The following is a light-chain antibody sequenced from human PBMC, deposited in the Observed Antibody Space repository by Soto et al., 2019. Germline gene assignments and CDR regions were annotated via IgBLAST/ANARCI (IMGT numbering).Light chain of an antibody. Sequence: QSALTQPRSVSGSPGQSVTIYCTGTSSDVGGYNYVSWYQQHPGKAPKLILYDVSKRPSGVPDRFSGSKSGNTASLTISGLQAEDEADYYCCSYAGSYTHVFGTGTKLTVL. CDR1: SSDVGGYNY. V-gene: IGLV2-11*01. J-gene: IGLJ1*01. CDR2: DVS. CDR3: CSYAGSYTHV.